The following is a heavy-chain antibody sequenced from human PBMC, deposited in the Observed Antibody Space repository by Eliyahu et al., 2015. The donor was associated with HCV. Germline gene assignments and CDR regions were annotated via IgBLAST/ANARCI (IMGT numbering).Heavy chain of an antibody. CDR1: GYSFTSYW. Sequence: EVQLVQSGAEVKKPGESLKISCKGSGYSFTSYWIGWVRQMPGKGLEWMGIIYPGDSDTRYSPSFQGQVTISADKSISTAYLQWSSLKASDTAMYYCARRKRLLSPLDAFDIWGQGTMVTVSS. J-gene: IGHJ3*02. CDR3: ARRKRLLSPLDAFDI. V-gene: IGHV5-51*03. D-gene: IGHD3-10*01. CDR2: IYPGDSDT.